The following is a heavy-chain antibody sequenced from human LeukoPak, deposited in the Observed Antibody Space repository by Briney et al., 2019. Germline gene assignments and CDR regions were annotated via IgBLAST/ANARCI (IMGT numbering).Heavy chain of an antibody. CDR3: ARASGGLLPEDYWFDY. J-gene: IGHJ4*02. D-gene: IGHD2-15*01. CDR1: GFTFSSYW. V-gene: IGHV3-7*01. Sequence: TGGSLRLSCAASGFTFSSYWMSWVRQAPGKGLEWVANIKQDGSEKYYVDSVKGRFTISRDNAKNSLYLQMNSLRAEDTAVYYCARASGGLLPEDYWFDYWGQGTLVTVSS. CDR2: IKQDGSEK.